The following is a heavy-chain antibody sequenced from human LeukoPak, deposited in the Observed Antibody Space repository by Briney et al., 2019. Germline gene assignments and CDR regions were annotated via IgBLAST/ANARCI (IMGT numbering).Heavy chain of an antibody. D-gene: IGHD2-2*01. CDR3: AKGGRFGIVVVPAAEYFQH. Sequence: GGSLRLSCAASGFTFDDYAMHWVRQAPGKGLEWVSGISWNSGSIGYADSVKGRFTISRDNAKNSLYLQMNSLRAEDTALYYCAKGGRFGIVVVPAAEYFQHWGLGTLVTVSS. V-gene: IGHV3-9*01. CDR2: ISWNSGSI. J-gene: IGHJ1*01. CDR1: GFTFDDYA.